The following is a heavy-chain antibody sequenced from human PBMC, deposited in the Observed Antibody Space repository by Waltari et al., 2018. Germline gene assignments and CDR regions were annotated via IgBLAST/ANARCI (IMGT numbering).Heavy chain of an antibody. D-gene: IGHD3-16*01. CDR1: GFTVSSNY. CDR3: ARELPSGGGVGDY. V-gene: IGHV3-66*02. CDR2: IYSGGST. J-gene: IGHJ4*02. Sequence: EVQVVESGGGLVQPGGSLRLSCAASGFTVSSNYMMWVRRPPGKGLEWVSTIYSGGSTYYADSLRGRFTISRDNSKNTLYLQMNSLTPEDSAVYYCARELPSGGGVGDYWGQGTLVTVSS.